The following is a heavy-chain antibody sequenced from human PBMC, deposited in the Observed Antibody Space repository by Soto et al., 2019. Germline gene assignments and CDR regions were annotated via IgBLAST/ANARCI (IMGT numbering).Heavy chain of an antibody. CDR3: ARQYDFWTSSDY. Sequence: SETHSLTCTVSGGSISRRSYFWGWIRQPPGKGLEWIGSIYYSGSTYYNPSLKSRVTISVDTSKNQFSLKLSSVTAADTAVYYCARQYDFWTSSDYWGQGTLVTVS. CDR1: GGSISRRSYF. D-gene: IGHD3-3*01. V-gene: IGHV4-39*01. J-gene: IGHJ4*02. CDR2: IYYSGST.